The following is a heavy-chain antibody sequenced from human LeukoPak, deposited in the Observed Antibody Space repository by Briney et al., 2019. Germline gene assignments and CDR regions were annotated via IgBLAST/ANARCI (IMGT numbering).Heavy chain of an antibody. CDR1: GGSFSGYY. V-gene: IGHV4-34*01. CDR2: INHSGST. J-gene: IGHJ3*01. D-gene: IGHD2/OR15-2a*01. Sequence: SSETLSLTCAVYGGSFSGYYWSWIRQPPGKGLEWIGEINHSGSTNYNPSLKSRVTISVDTSKNQFSLKLSSVTAADTAVYYCARAREYKKWAFDLWGQGTMVTVSS. CDR3: ARAREYKKWAFDL.